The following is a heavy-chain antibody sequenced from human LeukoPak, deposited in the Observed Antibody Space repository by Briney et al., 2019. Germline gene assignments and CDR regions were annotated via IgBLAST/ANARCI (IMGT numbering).Heavy chain of an antibody. CDR2: INHSGST. V-gene: IGHV4-34*01. CDR3: ARRSSVVVINYYYTNIDV. J-gene: IGHJ6*03. Sequence: SETLSLTCDVYGGFLNNYYWTWIRQPPGKGLEWIGEINHSGSTNYNPSLKGRVTISVDTSNKQFSLKLGSVTAADTAVYYCARRSSVVVINYYYTNIDVWGKGTTVT. D-gene: IGHD3-22*01. CDR1: GGFLNNYY.